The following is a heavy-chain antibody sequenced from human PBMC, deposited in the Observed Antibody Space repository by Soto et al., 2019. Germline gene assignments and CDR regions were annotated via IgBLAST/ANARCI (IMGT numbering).Heavy chain of an antibody. J-gene: IGHJ3*02. Sequence: QVPLVESGGGVVQPGRSLRLSCAASGFTFSSYGMHWVRQAPGKGLEWVAVISYDGSNKYYADAVKGRFTISRDNSKNTLYLQMNSLRAEDTAVDYCAEEMEQWSDAFDSWGQGTMVTVSS. CDR2: ISYDGSNK. CDR3: AEEMEQWSDAFDS. CDR1: GFTFSSYG. V-gene: IGHV3-30*18. D-gene: IGHD6-19*01.